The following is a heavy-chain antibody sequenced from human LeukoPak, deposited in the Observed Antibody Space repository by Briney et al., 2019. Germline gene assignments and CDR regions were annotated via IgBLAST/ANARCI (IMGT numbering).Heavy chain of an antibody. CDR1: GYTFTGYY. CDR2: INPNSGGT. CDR3: AHSFLGDLYPGGDY. J-gene: IGHJ4*02. D-gene: IGHD3-16*01. V-gene: IGHV1-2*02. Sequence: GASVKVPCKASGYTFTGYYMHWVRQAPGQGLEWMGWINPNSGGTNYAQKFQGRVTMTRDTSISTAYMELSRLRSDDTAVYYCAHSFLGDLYPGGDYWGQGTLVTVSS.